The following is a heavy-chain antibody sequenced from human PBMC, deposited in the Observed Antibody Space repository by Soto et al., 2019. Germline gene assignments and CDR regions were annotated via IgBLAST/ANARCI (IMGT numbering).Heavy chain of an antibody. CDR2: INHSGST. Sequence: SETLSLTCAVYGGSFSGYYWSWIRQPPGKGLEWIGEINHSGSTNYNPSLKSRVTISVDTSKNQFSLKLSSVTAADTAVYYCARDPRESIAAAGTVRSYGMDGWGQGVMVTVSS. CDR3: ARDPRESIAAAGTVRSYGMDG. D-gene: IGHD6-13*01. V-gene: IGHV4-34*01. CDR1: GGSFSGYY. J-gene: IGHJ6*02.